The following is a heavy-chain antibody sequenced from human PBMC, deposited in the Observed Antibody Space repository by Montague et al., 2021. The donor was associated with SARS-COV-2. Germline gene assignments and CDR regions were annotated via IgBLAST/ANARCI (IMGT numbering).Heavy chain of an antibody. CDR2: ISYDGSNK. CDR1: GFTFSSYA. V-gene: IGHV3-30-3*01. Sequence: SLRLSCAAPGFTFSSYAMHWVRQAPGKGLEWVAVISYDGSNKYYADSVKGRFTISRDNSKNTLYLQMNSLRAEDTAVYYCASEMIAMAGTDPFDYWGQGILVTVSS. J-gene: IGHJ4*02. D-gene: IGHD6-19*01. CDR3: ASEMIAMAGTDPFDY.